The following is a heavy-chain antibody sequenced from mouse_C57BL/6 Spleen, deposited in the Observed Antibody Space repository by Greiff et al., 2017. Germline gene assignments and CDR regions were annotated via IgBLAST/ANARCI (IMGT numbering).Heavy chain of an antibody. CDR2: INPNNGGT. V-gene: IGHV1-22*01. J-gene: IGHJ1*03. Sequence: EVQLQQSGPELVKPGASVKMSCKASGYTFTDYNMHWVKQSHGKSLAWIGYINPNNGGTSYNQKFKGTAPLTVNKSSSTAYMDLRSLTSEDSAVDYCARGSRYWYFDVWGTGTTVTVSS. CDR1: GYTFTDYN. CDR3: ARGSRYWYFDV.